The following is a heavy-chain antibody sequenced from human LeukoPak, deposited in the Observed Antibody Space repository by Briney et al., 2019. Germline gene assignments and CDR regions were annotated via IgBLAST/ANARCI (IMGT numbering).Heavy chain of an antibody. Sequence: SETLSLTCTVSGGSISSGGYYWSWIRQPRGKGLEWIGYIYHSGSTYYNPSLTSRVTISVDRSKNQFSLKLSSVTAADTAVYYCARGSERLVPFDYWGQGTLVTVSS. J-gene: IGHJ4*02. V-gene: IGHV4-30-2*01. CDR3: ARGSERLVPFDY. D-gene: IGHD6-19*01. CDR2: IYHSGST. CDR1: GGSISSGGYY.